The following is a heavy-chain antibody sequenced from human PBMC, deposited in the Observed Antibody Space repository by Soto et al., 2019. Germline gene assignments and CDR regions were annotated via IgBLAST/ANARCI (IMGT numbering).Heavy chain of an antibody. J-gene: IGHJ2*01. CDR3: AREVIPLTTEWYFDL. V-gene: IGHV4-30-4*01. CDR2: IYDSGST. CDR1: GGSISGGVGGPYY. Sequence: KTSETLSLTCTVSGGSISGGVGGPYYWSWIRQPPGKGLEWIGYIYDSGSTYYNPSLKSRVTISVDTSKNQFSLRLSSVTAADTAVYYCAREVIPLTTEWYFDLWGRGTLVTVSS. D-gene: IGHD4-17*01.